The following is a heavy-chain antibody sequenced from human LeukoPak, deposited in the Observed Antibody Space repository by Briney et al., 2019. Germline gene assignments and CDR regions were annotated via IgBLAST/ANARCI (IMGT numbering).Heavy chain of an antibody. Sequence: QTGGSLRLSCAASGFTFSSYAMSWVRQAPGKGLEWVSAISGSGGSTYYADSVKGRFTISRDNSKNTLYLQMNSLIAEDTAVYYCAREVFGVVIILYPSLNAFDIWGQGTMVTVSS. J-gene: IGHJ3*02. CDR3: AREVFGVVIILYPSLNAFDI. D-gene: IGHD3-3*01. CDR2: ISGSGGST. V-gene: IGHV3-23*01. CDR1: GFTFSSYA.